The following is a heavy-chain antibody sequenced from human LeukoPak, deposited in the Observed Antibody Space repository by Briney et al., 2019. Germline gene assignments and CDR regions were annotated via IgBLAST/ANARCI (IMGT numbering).Heavy chain of an antibody. D-gene: IGHD5-18*01. CDR1: GGTFSSYA. CDR3: ARSAFPTAMGIIY. V-gene: IGHV1-69*05. J-gene: IGHJ4*02. Sequence: SVKVSCKASGGTFSSYAISWVRQAPGQGLEWMGGIIPIFGTANYAQKFQGRVTITMDESTSTAYMELSSLRSEDTAVYYCARSAFPTAMGIIYWGQGALVTVSS. CDR2: IIPIFGTA.